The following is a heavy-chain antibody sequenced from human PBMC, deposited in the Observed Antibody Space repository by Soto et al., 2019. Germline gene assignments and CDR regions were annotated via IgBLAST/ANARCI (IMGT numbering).Heavy chain of an antibody. V-gene: IGHV3-33*01. CDR1: GFTFSSYG. CDR3: ARDLGNYGDYVYGMDV. Sequence: GGSLRLSCAASGFTFSSYGMHWVRQAPGKGLEWVAVIWYDGSNKYYADSVKGRFTIPRDNSKNTLYLQMNSLRAEDTAVYYCARDLGNYGDYVYGMDVWGQGTTVTVSS. D-gene: IGHD4-17*01. CDR2: IWYDGSNK. J-gene: IGHJ6*02.